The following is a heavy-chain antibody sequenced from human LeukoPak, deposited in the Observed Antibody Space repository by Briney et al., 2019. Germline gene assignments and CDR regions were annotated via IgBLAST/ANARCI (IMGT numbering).Heavy chain of an antibody. Sequence: GGSLRLSCAASGFTFSSYWMHWVRQAPGKGLVWVSRINSDGSSTSYADSVKGRFTISRDNAKNTLYLKMDSLRAEDTAVYYCAREDSYYDILTGIYYYYYMDVWGKGTTVTVSS. CDR2: INSDGSST. V-gene: IGHV3-74*01. J-gene: IGHJ6*03. CDR1: GFTFSSYW. D-gene: IGHD3-9*01. CDR3: AREDSYYDILTGIYYYYYMDV.